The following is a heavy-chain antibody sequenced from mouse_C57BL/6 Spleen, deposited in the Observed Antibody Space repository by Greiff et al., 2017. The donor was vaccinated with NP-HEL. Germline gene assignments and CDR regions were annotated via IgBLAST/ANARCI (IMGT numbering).Heavy chain of an antibody. D-gene: IGHD3-3*01. J-gene: IGHJ4*01. CDR3: ASRGDEIAMDY. Sequence: EVMLVESGAELVKPGASVKLSCTASGFNIKDYYMHWVKQRTEQGLEWIGRIDPDDGDTKYAPKFKGKATLTVDTSSNTAYLQLNSLTSEDTAVYYYASRGDEIAMDYWGQGTSVTVSS. V-gene: IGHV14-2*01. CDR1: GFNIKDYY. CDR2: IDPDDGDT.